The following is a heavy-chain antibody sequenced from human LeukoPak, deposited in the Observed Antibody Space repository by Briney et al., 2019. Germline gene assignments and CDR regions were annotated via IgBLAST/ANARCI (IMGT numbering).Heavy chain of an antibody. D-gene: IGHD2-21*02. CDR3: VRDFEVTGETYYDS. Sequence: ASVKVSCKASGYTFTGYYMHWVRQAPGQGLEWMGWINTKGGGTNYAQRFQGRVNMTRDTSISTAYMESTRLRSDDTSVYYCVRDFEVTGETYYDSWGQGTRVTVSS. V-gene: IGHV1-2*02. CDR2: INTKGGGT. J-gene: IGHJ4*02. CDR1: GYTFTGYY.